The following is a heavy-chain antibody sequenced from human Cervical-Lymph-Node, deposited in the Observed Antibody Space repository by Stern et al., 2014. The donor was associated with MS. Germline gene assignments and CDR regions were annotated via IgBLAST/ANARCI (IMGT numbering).Heavy chain of an antibody. D-gene: IGHD1-26*01. CDR1: GFTFSSYA. CDR2: ISYDGSNK. Sequence: VQLVESGGGVVQHGRSLRLSCAASGFTFSSYAMHWVRQAPGKGLEWVAVISYDGSNKYYADSVKGRFTISRDNSKNTLYLQMNSLRAEDTAVYYCARDSGYFDYWGQGTLVTVSS. J-gene: IGHJ4*02. V-gene: IGHV3-30-3*01. CDR3: ARDSGYFDY.